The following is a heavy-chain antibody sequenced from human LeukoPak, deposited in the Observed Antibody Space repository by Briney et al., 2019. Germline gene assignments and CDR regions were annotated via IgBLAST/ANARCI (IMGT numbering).Heavy chain of an antibody. CDR2: IYYSGST. V-gene: IGHV4-39*01. D-gene: IGHD6-13*01. CDR1: GGSISSTSYY. Sequence: SETLSLTCTVSGGSISSTSYYWGWLRQPPGKGLEWIGSIYYSGSTYYNPSLKSRVTISVDTSKNQFSLKVSSVTAADTAVYYCARKSIVAAGRKPYDYWDQGTLVTVSP. J-gene: IGHJ4*02. CDR3: ARKSIVAAGRKPYDY.